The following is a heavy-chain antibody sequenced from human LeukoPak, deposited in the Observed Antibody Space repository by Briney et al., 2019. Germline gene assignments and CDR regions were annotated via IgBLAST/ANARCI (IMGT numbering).Heavy chain of an antibody. CDR1: GFTFSSYS. CDR3: AREVGDSGGSYVVDY. Sequence: GGSLRLSCAASGFTFSSYSMNWVRQAPGKGLEWVSSISSSSSYIYYADSVKGRFTISRDNAKNSLYLQMNSLGAEDTAVYYCAREVGDSGGSYVVDYWGQGTLVTVSS. CDR2: ISSSSSYI. D-gene: IGHD1-26*01. J-gene: IGHJ4*02. V-gene: IGHV3-21*01.